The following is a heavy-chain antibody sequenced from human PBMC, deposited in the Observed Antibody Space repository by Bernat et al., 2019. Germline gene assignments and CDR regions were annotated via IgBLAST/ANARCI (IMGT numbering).Heavy chain of an antibody. CDR3: ARDDAAADPRKYNWFDP. CDR1: GFTFSSYS. Sequence: EVQLVESGGGLVQPGGSLRPSCAASGFTFSSYSMNWVRQAPGKGLEWVSYISSSSSTIYYADSVKGRFTISRDNAKNSLYLQMNSLRAEDTAVYYCARDDAAADPRKYNWFDPWGQGTLVTVSS. CDR2: ISSSSSTI. D-gene: IGHD6-13*01. V-gene: IGHV3-48*01. J-gene: IGHJ5*02.